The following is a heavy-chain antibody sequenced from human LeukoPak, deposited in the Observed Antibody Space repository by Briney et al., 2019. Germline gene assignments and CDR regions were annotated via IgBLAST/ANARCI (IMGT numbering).Heavy chain of an antibody. CDR3: ARSGGPGYSSGWYGELDY. CDR2: ISGYNGKT. D-gene: IGHD6-19*01. Sequence: ASVKVSCKASGYTFTSYGISWVRQAPGQGLEWMGWISGYNGKTKYARKFQGRVTMTTDTSTNTAYMELRSLSSDDTAVYYCARSGGPGYSSGWYGELDYWGQGTLVTVPS. J-gene: IGHJ4*02. CDR1: GYTFTSYG. V-gene: IGHV1-18*01.